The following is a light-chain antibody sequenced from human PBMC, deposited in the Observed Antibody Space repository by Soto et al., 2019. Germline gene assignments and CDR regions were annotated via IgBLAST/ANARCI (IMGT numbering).Light chain of an antibody. J-gene: IGKJ2*01. CDR1: QSVLYSSNNKNY. CDR3: QQYESTPPT. V-gene: IGKV4-1*01. CDR2: WAC. Sequence: DIVMTQSPDSLAVSLGERATINCKSSQSVLYSSNNKNYLAWYQQCPGQPPKLLMYWACTRESGVPDRFSGSGFGTDFTLNSTSLQAEDVAVYYCQQYESTPPTFGQGTKLEIK.